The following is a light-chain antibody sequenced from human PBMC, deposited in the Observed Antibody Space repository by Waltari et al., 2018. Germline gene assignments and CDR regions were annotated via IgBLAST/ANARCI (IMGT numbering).Light chain of an antibody. Sequence: QSVLTQPPSASGTPGPRVTISCSGSSSNIGSTTVNWYQQLPGTAPKLLIYSNNQRPSGVPDRFSGSKSGTSASLAISGLQSEDEADYYCAAWDDSLNGRVFGGGTKLTVL. CDR2: SNN. CDR1: SSNIGSTT. J-gene: IGLJ2*01. CDR3: AAWDDSLNGRV. V-gene: IGLV1-44*01.